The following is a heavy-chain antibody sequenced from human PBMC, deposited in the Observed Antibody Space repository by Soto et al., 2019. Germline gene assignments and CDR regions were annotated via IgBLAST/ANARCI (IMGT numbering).Heavy chain of an antibody. V-gene: IGHV4-30-4*08. CDR2: SYYSGST. D-gene: IGHD1-26*01. Sequence: SETLSLTCTVSGGSISSGNYYWSWIRQPPGKGLEWIGYSYYSGSTYYNPSLKSRLSISLDTSKNQFSLKLRTVTAADTAVYYCARLSNSGIDYWGPGTLVTVSS. CDR1: GGSISSGNYY. CDR3: ARLSNSGIDY. J-gene: IGHJ4*02.